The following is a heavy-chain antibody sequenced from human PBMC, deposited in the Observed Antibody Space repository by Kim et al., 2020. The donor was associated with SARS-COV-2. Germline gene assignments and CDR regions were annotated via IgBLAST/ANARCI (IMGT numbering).Heavy chain of an antibody. CDR1: GFTFDDYA. J-gene: IGHJ3*02. D-gene: IGHD1-7*01. CDR2: ISWNSGSI. V-gene: IGHV3-9*01. CDR3: AKDITYNWNYGDAFDI. Sequence: GGSLRLSCAASGFTFDDYAMHWVRQAPGKGLEWVSGISWNSGSIGYADSVKGRFTISRDNAKNSLYLQMNCLRAEDTALYYCAKDITYNWNYGDAFDIWGQGTMVTVSS.